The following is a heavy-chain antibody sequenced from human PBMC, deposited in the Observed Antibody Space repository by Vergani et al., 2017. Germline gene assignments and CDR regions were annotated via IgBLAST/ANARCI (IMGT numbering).Heavy chain of an antibody. D-gene: IGHD3-22*01. CDR1: GGTFGSHT. CDR2: VIPHQEIT. Sequence: QVQLEQSGAEVKKPGSSVTVSCRASGGTFGSHTISWVRQAPGQGLEWVGRVIPHQEITTRAQHLQGRVIITADKSTDTAYMELISLRPEDTAVYYCAGVGNYYDGTGFGPGGSFDWGAGTLVTVSS. CDR3: AGVGNYYDGTGFGPGGSFD. V-gene: IGHV1-69*02. J-gene: IGHJ4*02.